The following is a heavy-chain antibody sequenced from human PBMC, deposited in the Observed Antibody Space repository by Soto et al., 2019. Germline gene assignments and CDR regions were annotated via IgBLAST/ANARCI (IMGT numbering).Heavy chain of an antibody. CDR2: ISTFNGNT. V-gene: IGHV1-18*04. Sequence: ASVKVSCKASASTFTGYTINWVRQAPGQGLEWMGWISTFNGNTKYAGNFEGRVTMTTNTSTTTAYMELTSLTFDDTAVYFCARGTVTSGRWFGPWGQGTLVTVSS. CDR1: ASTFTGYT. D-gene: IGHD4-17*01. CDR3: ARGTVTSGRWFGP. J-gene: IGHJ5*02.